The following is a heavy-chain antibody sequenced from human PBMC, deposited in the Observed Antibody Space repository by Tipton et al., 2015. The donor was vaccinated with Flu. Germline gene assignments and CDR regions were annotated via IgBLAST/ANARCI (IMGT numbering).Heavy chain of an antibody. CDR2: IRHDGSDK. D-gene: IGHD4-11*01. V-gene: IGHV3-30*02. J-gene: IGHJ5*01. Sequence: QLVQSGGGVVQPGGSLRLSCAASGFTFSGYGMHWVRQAPGKGLEWVAFIRHDGSDKYYADSVKGRFTISRDDSKSVLYLLITILRPEDTAVYFCARRDFSNYVSEPKNWFDFWGQGTLVTVSS. CDR3: ARRDFSNYVSEPKNWFDF. CDR1: GFTFSGYG.